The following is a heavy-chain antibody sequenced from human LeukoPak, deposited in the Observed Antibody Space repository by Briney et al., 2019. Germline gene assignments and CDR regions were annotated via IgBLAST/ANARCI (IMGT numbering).Heavy chain of an antibody. Sequence: PSQTLSLTWTVSGGSISSGGYYWSWIRQPPGKGLEWIGYIYHSGSTYYNPSLKSRVTISVDRSKNQFSLKLSSVTAADTAVYYCARAFAGFPPEYWGQGTLVTVSS. V-gene: IGHV4-30-2*01. J-gene: IGHJ4*02. CDR1: GGSISSGGYY. CDR3: ARAFAGFPPEY. D-gene: IGHD1-1*01. CDR2: IYHSGST.